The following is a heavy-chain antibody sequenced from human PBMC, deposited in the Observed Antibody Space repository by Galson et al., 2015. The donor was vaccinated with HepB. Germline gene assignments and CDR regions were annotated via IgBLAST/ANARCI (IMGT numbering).Heavy chain of an antibody. V-gene: IGHV3-30*04. D-gene: IGHD5-18*01. CDR1: GFTFSSYA. CDR2: ISYDGSNE. Sequence: SLRLSCAASGFTFSSYAMHWVRQAPGKGLEWVALISYDGSNEYYADSVQGRFTISRDNSKNTLFLQMSSLRPDDTAVYYCARDPRGYNYGFFDFWGQGTLVTVSS. CDR3: ARDPRGYNYGFFDF. J-gene: IGHJ4*02.